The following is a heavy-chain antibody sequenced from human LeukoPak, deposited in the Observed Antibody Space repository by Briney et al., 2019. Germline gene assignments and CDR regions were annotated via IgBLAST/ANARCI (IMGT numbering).Heavy chain of an antibody. CDR3: ARGGGGWLPFDY. D-gene: IGHD5-24*01. CDR2: IYYSGST. CDR1: GGSVSSGSYY. V-gene: IGHV4-61*01. Sequence: SETLSLTCTVSGGSVSSGSYYWSWIRQPPGKGLEWIGYIYYSGSTNYNPSLKSRVTISVDTSKNQFSLKLSSVTAADTAVYYCARGGGGWLPFDYWGQGTLVTVSS. J-gene: IGHJ4*02.